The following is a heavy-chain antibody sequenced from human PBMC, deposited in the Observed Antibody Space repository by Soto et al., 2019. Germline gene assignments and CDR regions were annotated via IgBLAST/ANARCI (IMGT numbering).Heavy chain of an antibody. V-gene: IGHV3-30*18. D-gene: IGHD2-2*01. CDR3: AKVVVPAAIPVPVYYYYGMDV. CDR2: ISYDGSNK. CDR1: GFTFSSYG. J-gene: IGHJ6*02. Sequence: PGGSLRLSCAASGFTFSSYGMHWVRQAPGKGLEWVAVISYDGSNKYYADSVKGRFTIPRDNSKNTLYLQMNSLRAEDTAVYYCAKVVVPAAIPVPVYYYYGMDVWGQGTTVTVSS.